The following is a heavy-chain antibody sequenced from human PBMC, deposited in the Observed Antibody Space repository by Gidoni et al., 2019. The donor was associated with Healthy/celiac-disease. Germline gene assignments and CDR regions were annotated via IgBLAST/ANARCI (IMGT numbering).Heavy chain of an antibody. CDR1: GYTFTSYA. CDR3: ARDLGNAVVTEGGNDY. D-gene: IGHD2-21*02. CDR2: INTNTGNP. Sequence: QVPLVPSGSELKKPGASVTVSCKASGYTFTSYAMNWVRQAPGQGLEWMGWINTNTGNPTYAQGFTGRFVCSLETSVSTAYLQISSLKAEDTAVYYCARDLGNAVVTEGGNDYWGQGTLVTVSS. V-gene: IGHV7-4-1*02. J-gene: IGHJ4*02.